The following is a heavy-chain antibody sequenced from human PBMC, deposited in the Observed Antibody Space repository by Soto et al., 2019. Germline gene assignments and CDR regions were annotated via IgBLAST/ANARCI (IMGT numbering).Heavy chain of an antibody. V-gene: IGHV3-33*01. CDR2: IWNDGSNE. Sequence: QVRLVESGGGVVQPGRSLRLSCAASGFTFSTYVMHWARQAPGKGLEWVAVIWNDGSNEKYADSVKGRFTIYRDNSKNTLYLQMNSLRAEDTAVYYCAREMHGGYASDYWGQGTLVTVSS. D-gene: IGHD5-12*01. CDR3: AREMHGGYASDY. J-gene: IGHJ4*02. CDR1: GFTFSTYV.